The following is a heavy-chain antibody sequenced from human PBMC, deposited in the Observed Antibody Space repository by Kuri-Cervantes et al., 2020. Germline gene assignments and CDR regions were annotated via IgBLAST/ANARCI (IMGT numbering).Heavy chain of an antibody. CDR2: ILYTGTT. V-gene: IGHV4-59*02. CDR1: GDSVSNYY. D-gene: IGHD3-3*01. Sequence: SETLSLTCRVSGDSVSNYYWSWIRQAPGTGLEWIGYILYTGTTNYNPSLRSRVTISLDTSKNQFSLSLNSVTAADTAVYYCARSKYYNSWSGANWFDPWGQGTLVTVSS. J-gene: IGHJ5*02. CDR3: ARSKYYNSWSGANWFDP.